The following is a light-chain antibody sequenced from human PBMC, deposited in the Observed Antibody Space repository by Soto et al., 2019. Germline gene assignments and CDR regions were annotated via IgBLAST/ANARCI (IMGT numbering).Light chain of an antibody. J-gene: IGLJ2*01. V-gene: IGLV7-43*01. CDR2: STT. Sequence: QTVVTQEPSLTVSPGGTVTLTCASSTGAVTSGYYPNWFQQKPGQPPRALIYSTTYKHSWTPARFSGSLLGGKAALTLSGVQPEDEADYYCILFYGDAVVFGGGTKLTVL. CDR1: TGAVTSGYY. CDR3: ILFYGDAVV.